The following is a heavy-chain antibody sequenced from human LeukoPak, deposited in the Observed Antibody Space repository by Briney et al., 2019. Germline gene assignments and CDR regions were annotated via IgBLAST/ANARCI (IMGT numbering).Heavy chain of an antibody. V-gene: IGHV4-59*01. J-gene: IGHJ3*01. CDR1: GGSISNYY. CDR3: ARRSDYYDILNL. D-gene: IGHD3-22*01. CDR2: IYYTGST. Sequence: SETLSLTCTVSGGSISNYYWTWIRQPPGKGLEWIGYIYYTGSTNYNPSLKSRDTISVDTSKNQFSLKLSSVTAADTAVYYCARRSDYYDILNLWGQGTMVTVSS.